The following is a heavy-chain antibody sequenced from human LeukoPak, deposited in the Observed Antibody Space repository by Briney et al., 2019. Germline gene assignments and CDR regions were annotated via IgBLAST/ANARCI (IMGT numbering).Heavy chain of an antibody. J-gene: IGHJ4*02. CDR2: IYYSGST. D-gene: IGHD4/OR15-4a*01. CDR3: ARGGTLMTMVN. V-gene: IGHV4-39*07. Sequence: WVRQPPGKGLEWIGTIYYSGSTYYDPSLKSRVTISVDTSKNQFSLNLNSVTAADTAVYYCARGGTLMTMVNWGQGTLVTVSS.